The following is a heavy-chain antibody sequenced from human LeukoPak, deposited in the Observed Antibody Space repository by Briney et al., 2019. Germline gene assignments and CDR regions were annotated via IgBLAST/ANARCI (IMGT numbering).Heavy chain of an antibody. Sequence: GGSLRLSCAASGFTISNYAMSWVRQAPGKGPEWVAVIWFDGSNKYYADSVKGRFTISRDNSKNTLYLQINSLRAEDTAVYYCARANYGSGSNYYYGLDVWGQGTTVTVSS. CDR2: IWFDGSNK. CDR3: ARANYGSGSNYYYGLDV. D-gene: IGHD3-10*01. V-gene: IGHV3-33*08. J-gene: IGHJ6*02. CDR1: GFTISNYA.